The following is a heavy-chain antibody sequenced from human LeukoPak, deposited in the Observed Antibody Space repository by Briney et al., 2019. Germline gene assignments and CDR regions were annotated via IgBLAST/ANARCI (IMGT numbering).Heavy chain of an antibody. D-gene: IGHD3-22*01. CDR3: TTDYYDSSGSHYVPYDAFDI. CDR1: GFTFSNAW. V-gene: IGHV3-15*01. CDR2: IKSKTDGGTT. Sequence: GGSLRLSCAASGFTFSNAWMSWVRQAPGKGLEWVGRIKSKTDGGTTDYAAPVKGRFTISRDDSKNTLYLQMNSLKTEDTAVYYCTTDYYDSSGSHYVPYDAFDIWGQGTMVTVSS. J-gene: IGHJ3*02.